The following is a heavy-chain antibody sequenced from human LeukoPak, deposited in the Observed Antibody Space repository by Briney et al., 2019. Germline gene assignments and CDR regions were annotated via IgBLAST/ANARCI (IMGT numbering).Heavy chain of an antibody. CDR2: IRQDGGEK. V-gene: IGHV3-7*01. Sequence: GGSLRLSCAASGFTFSNYWMTWVRQAPGKGLEWVANIRQDGGEKYYVDSVKGRFTISRDNAKNSLYLQMNSLRAEDTAVYYCGGPNPLLERPSAMDVWGQGTTVTVSS. D-gene: IGHD3-3*01. CDR1: GFTFSNYW. J-gene: IGHJ6*02. CDR3: GGPNPLLERPSAMDV.